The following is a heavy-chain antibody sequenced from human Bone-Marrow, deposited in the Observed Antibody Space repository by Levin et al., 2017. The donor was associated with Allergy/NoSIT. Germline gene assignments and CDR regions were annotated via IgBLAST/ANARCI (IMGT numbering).Heavy chain of an antibody. CDR2: ISAYNGNT. J-gene: IGHJ4*02. CDR1: GYTFDNFG. V-gene: IGHV1-18*01. CDR3: AREGPIVVVPAAVPSY. Sequence: ASVKVSCKASGYTFDNFGISWVRQAPGQGLEWMGWISAYNGNTIYAQKLEGRLTMTTDTSTSTAYMELRRLRSDDTAVYFCAREGPIVVVPAAVPSYWGQGTLVTVSS. D-gene: IGHD2-2*01.